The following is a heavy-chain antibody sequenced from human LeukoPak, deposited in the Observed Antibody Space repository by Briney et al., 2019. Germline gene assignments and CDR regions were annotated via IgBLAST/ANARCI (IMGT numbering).Heavy chain of an antibody. CDR2: INHSGST. CDR1: GGSFSGYY. D-gene: IGHD4-23*01. Sequence: SETLSLTCAVYGGSFSGYYWSWIRQPPGKGLEWIGEINHSGSTNYNPSLKSRVTISVDTSKNQFSLKLSSVTAADTAVYYCARHQIYGGNSLDQWGQGTLVTVSS. CDR3: ARHQIYGGNSLDQ. V-gene: IGHV4-34*01. J-gene: IGHJ4*02.